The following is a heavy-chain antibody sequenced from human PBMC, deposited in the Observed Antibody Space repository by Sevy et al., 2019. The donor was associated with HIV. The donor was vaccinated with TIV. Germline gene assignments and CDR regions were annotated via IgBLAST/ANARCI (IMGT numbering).Heavy chain of an antibody. D-gene: IGHD6-19*01. Sequence: GGSLRLSCAASGFTFSSYGMSWVRQAPGKGLEWVAGITDSGGTTYYADSVKGRFTISRDNSKKTLSLQMNSLRAEDTAIYYCAKDSGWTHVYWGQGTLVTVSS. CDR3: AKDSGWTHVY. V-gene: IGHV3-23*01. J-gene: IGHJ4*02. CDR1: GFTFSSYG. CDR2: ITDSGGTT.